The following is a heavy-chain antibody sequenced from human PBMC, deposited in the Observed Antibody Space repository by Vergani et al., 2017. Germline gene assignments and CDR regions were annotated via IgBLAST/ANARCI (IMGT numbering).Heavy chain of an antibody. D-gene: IGHD3-22*01. CDR1: GFTFSTYA. Sequence: EVQLLESGGGLVQPGRSLRLSCAASGFTFSTYAMTWVRQAPGKGLEWVSTISSDGGSTYYADSVKGRFTISRDNSKNTLSLQMNSLTAEDTAIYYFAGPQGTSAYYYGGFDYWGQGILVTVSS. J-gene: IGHJ4*02. CDR3: AGPQGTSAYYYGGFDY. CDR2: ISSDGGST. V-gene: IGHV3-23*01.